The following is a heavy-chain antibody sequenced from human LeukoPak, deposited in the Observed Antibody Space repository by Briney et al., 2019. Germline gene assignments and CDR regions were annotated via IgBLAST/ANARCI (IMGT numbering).Heavy chain of an antibody. J-gene: IGHJ4*02. CDR3: ISGGGTADY. CDR1: GFTFSNAW. V-gene: IGHV3-15*01. CDR2: TKIKTDDGTP. Sequence: PGGSLRLSCAASGFTFSNAWMNWMGWVRQAPGKGLEWVGLTKIKTDDGTPDYAALVKGRVAISRDDSKNTVYLEMNSLGTEDTAVYYCISGGGTADYWGQGTLVSVSS. D-gene: IGHD1-1*01.